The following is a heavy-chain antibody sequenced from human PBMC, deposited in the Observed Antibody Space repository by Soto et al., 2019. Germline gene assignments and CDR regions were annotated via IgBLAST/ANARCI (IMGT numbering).Heavy chain of an antibody. D-gene: IGHD6-6*01. Sequence: QVQLLQSGGEVKEPGASVKVSCKTSGYTFTSYAISWVRQAPGQGLEWLGWVSPYNGYTSYAQRFQSRLTMATDTSTMTAYMDLRSLTSDATAVYYWARHRRGENQQPVFDPWGQGTLVTVSS. V-gene: IGHV1-18*01. J-gene: IGHJ5*02. CDR2: VSPYNGYT. CDR1: GYTFTSYA. CDR3: ARHRRGENQQPVFDP.